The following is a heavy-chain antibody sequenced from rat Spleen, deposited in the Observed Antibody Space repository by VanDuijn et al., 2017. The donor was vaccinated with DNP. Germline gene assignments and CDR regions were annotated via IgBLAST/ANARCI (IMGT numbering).Heavy chain of an antibody. V-gene: IGHV5S13*01. CDR2: ITYSDSYP. CDR3: ATEDSSRCFDH. J-gene: IGHJ2*01. D-gene: IGHD1-2*01. CDR1: GFTFSNSD. Sequence: EVQLVDSGGGFVQPGRSLKLSCAASGFTFSNSDMAWVRQAPTKGLEWVASITYSDSYPYYRDPVKGRFTVFRDNAKNTLYLQMGSLRSEDTATYYCATEDSSRCFDHWGQGVMVTVSS.